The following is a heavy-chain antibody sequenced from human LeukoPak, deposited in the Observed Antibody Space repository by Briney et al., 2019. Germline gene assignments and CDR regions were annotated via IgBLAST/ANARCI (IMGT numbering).Heavy chain of an antibody. V-gene: IGHV4-34*01. J-gene: IGHJ3*02. CDR3: ARSSVTSPVYAFDI. Sequence: SETLSLTCAVYGGSFSGYYWSWIRQPPGKGLEWIGEINHSGSTNYNPSLKSRVTRSVDTSKNQFSLKLSSVTAADTAVYYCARSSVTSPVYAFDIWGQGTMVTVSS. D-gene: IGHD2-21*02. CDR2: INHSGST. CDR1: GGSFSGYY.